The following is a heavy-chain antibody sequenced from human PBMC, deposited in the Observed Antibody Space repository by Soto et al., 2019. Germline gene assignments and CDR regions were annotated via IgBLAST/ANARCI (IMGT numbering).Heavy chain of an antibody. D-gene: IGHD1-1*01. V-gene: IGHV3-30-3*01. Sequence: QVQLVESGGGVVQPGRSVRVSCAASGFTFSSYAMQWVRQALGNGLEWVAVISYDGSNKYYADSVKARFTISRDNSKNTLYLQVNGLRAEDTVVYYCARDLGTGSGGDAFAIRGPGTTVTPSS. CDR3: ARDLGTGSGGDAFAI. J-gene: IGHJ3*02. CDR1: GFTFSSYA. CDR2: ISYDGSNK.